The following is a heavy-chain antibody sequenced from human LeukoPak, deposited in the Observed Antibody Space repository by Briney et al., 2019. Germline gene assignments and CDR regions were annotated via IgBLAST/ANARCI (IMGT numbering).Heavy chain of an antibody. CDR3: AKLTGSNCYLPVDY. Sequence: PGGSLRLSCAASGFTFSSYDMHWVRQATGKGLEWVSGINTDGVTYCPGSVKGRFTISRDNSKNTLYLQMNSLRAEDAAVYYCAKLTGSNCYLPVDYWGQGALVTVSS. CDR2: INTDGVT. J-gene: IGHJ4*02. D-gene: IGHD2-21*02. V-gene: IGHV3-13*01. CDR1: GFTFSSYD.